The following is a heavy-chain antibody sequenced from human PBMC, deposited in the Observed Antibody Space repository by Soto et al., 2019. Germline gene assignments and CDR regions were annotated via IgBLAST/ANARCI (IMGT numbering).Heavy chain of an antibody. Sequence: ASVKVSCKASGYTFTSYGISWVRQAPGQGLEWMGWISAYNGNTNYAQKLQGRVTMTRDTSTSTVYMELRSLRSDDTAVYYCARDPLQETGTGDYYGMDVWGQGTTVTVSS. CDR1: GYTFTSYG. CDR3: ARDPLQETGTGDYYGMDV. CDR2: ISAYNGNT. J-gene: IGHJ6*02. V-gene: IGHV1-18*01. D-gene: IGHD1-1*01.